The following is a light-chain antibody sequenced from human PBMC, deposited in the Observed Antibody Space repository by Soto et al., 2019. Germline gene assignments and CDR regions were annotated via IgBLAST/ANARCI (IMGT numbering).Light chain of an antibody. CDR3: QQSFSTPIT. CDR2: DAS. J-gene: IGKJ3*01. CDR1: QSISSW. V-gene: IGKV1-39*01. Sequence: DIQMTQSPSTLSASVGDRVTITCRASQSISSWLAWYQQKPGKAPKLLIYDASSLQSGVPSRFSGSGSGTDFTLTINSLQPEDFASYYCQQSFSTPITFGPGTKVDIK.